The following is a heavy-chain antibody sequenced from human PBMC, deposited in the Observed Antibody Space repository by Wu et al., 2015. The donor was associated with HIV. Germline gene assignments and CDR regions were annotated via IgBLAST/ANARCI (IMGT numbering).Heavy chain of an antibody. Sequence: QVQLQQWGAGLLKPSETLSLTCAVYGGSFSGYYWSWIRQPPGKGLEWIGEINHSGSTNYNPSLKSRVTISVDTSKNQFSLKLSSVTAADTAVYYCARRITMVRGPEYYYYYYGMDVWGQGATVTVSS. V-gene: IGHV4-34*01. J-gene: IGHJ6*02. CDR1: GGSFSGYY. D-gene: IGHD3-10*01. CDR3: ARRITMVRGPEYYYYYYGMDV. CDR2: INHSGST.